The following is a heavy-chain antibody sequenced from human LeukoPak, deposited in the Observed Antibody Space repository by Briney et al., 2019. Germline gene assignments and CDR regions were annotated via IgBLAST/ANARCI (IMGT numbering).Heavy chain of an antibody. Sequence: PGGSLRLSCAASGFTFSSYWMLWVRQAPGKGLVWVSRINSDGSSTSYADSVKGRFTISRDNAKNTLYLQMNSLRAEDTAVYYCASGIAAAGPFYWGQGTLVTVSS. D-gene: IGHD6-13*01. CDR1: GFTFSSYW. V-gene: IGHV3-74*01. J-gene: IGHJ4*02. CDR3: ASGIAAAGPFY. CDR2: INSDGSST.